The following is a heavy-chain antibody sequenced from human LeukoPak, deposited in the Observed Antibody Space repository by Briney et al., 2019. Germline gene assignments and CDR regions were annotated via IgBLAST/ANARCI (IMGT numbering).Heavy chain of an antibody. Sequence: SVKVSCKASGGTFSSYAISWVRQAPGQGLEWMGGIIPIFGTANYAQKFQGRVTITTGESTSTAYMELSSLRSEDTAVYYCARAQITIFGVALVGWFDPWGQGTLVTVSS. CDR2: IIPIFGTA. V-gene: IGHV1-69*05. CDR3: ARAQITIFGVALVGWFDP. J-gene: IGHJ5*02. D-gene: IGHD3-3*01. CDR1: GGTFSSYA.